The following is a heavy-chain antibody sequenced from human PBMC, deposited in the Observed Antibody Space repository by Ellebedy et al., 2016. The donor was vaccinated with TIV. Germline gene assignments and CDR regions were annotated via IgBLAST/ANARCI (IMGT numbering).Heavy chain of an antibody. J-gene: IGHJ3*02. CDR3: ASSRGGYCSGGSCYSGLWAFDI. CDR1: GFTFSSYG. CDR2: IWYDGSNK. Sequence: GESLKISCAASGFTFSSYGMHWVRQAPGKGLEWVAVIWYDGSNKYYADSVKGRFTISRDNSKNTLYLQMNSLRAEDTAVYYCASSRGGYCSGGSCYSGLWAFDIWGQGTMVTVSS. V-gene: IGHV3-33*01. D-gene: IGHD2-15*01.